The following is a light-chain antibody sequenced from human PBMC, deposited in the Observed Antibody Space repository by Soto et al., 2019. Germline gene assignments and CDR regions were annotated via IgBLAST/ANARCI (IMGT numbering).Light chain of an antibody. V-gene: IGKV1-17*03. Sequence: DVQMTQSPSAMSASVGDRVTITCRASEGYRNDVAWFQLIPGQDPKRLIFAASSLQSGVPSRLGGGASGTEFTLTSSNLQPEYFLNYYDLQHNSYPWTFGQATKVEIK. J-gene: IGKJ1*01. CDR3: LQHNSYPWT. CDR2: AAS. CDR1: EGYRND.